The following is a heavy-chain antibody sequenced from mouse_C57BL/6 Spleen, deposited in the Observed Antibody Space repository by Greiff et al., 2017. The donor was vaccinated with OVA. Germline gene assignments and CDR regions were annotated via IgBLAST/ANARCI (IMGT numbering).Heavy chain of an antibody. CDR3: ARKGDSNYDFDY. CDR1: GYTFTSYW. V-gene: IGHV1-52*01. Sequence: QVQLKQPGAELVRPGSSVKLSCKASGYTFTSYWMHWVKQRPIQGLEWIGNIDPSDSETHYNQKFKDKATLTVDKSSSTAYMQLSSLTSEDSAVYYCARKGDSNYDFDYWGQGTTLTVSS. J-gene: IGHJ2*01. CDR2: IDPSDSET. D-gene: IGHD2-5*01.